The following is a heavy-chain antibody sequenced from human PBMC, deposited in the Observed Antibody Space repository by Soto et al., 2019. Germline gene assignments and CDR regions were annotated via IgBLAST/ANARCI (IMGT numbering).Heavy chain of an antibody. J-gene: IGHJ4*02. Sequence: QVQLEESGGGVVQPGRSLTLSCEASAFSFSSYAMHWVRQAPGKGLEWVAHTSYDGSNKYYADSVKGRFTISRDNXXNTVYLQMNILRDEDTAVYYCARGATGWRSDYFDHWGQGTLVTVSS. D-gene: IGHD6-19*01. CDR1: AFSFSSYA. CDR2: TSYDGSNK. CDR3: ARGATGWRSDYFDH. V-gene: IGHV3-30-3*01.